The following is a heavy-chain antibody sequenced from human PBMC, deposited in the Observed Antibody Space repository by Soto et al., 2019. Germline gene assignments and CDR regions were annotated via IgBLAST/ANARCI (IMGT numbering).Heavy chain of an antibody. J-gene: IGHJ4*02. CDR2: INAGNGNT. Sequence: QVQLVQSGAEEKKPGASVKVSCKASGYTFTGYAMHWVRQAPGQRLEWMGWINAGNGNTKYSQKFQGRVTITRDTSASTAYVELSSLKSEDTAVYSCARAVAVPADFDYWGQGTLITVSS. CDR3: ARAVAVPADFDY. V-gene: IGHV1-3*05. D-gene: IGHD6-19*01. CDR1: GYTFTGYA.